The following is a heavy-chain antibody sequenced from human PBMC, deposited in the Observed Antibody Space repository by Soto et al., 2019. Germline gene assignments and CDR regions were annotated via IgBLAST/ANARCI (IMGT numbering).Heavy chain of an antibody. D-gene: IGHD5-12*01. J-gene: IGHJ4*02. Sequence: PSETLSLTCSVSGGTINSGGYFWSWIRQPPGKGLEWIGSTFYTGSTYYSPSLKSRASMSMDTSKNLISHRLRSMTAADTAVYFCARVKATLYRHYYFDYWGQGTPVTVSS. CDR3: ARVKATLYRHYYFDY. CDR2: TFYTGST. V-gene: IGHV4-30-4*01. CDR1: GGTINSGGYF.